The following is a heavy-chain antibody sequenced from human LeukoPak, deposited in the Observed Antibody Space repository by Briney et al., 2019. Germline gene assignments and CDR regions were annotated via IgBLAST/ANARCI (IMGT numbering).Heavy chain of an antibody. Sequence: SETLSLTCSVSGGPISSYYWSWIRQPAGKALEWIGRIYTCGSNNYNPSLKRRVTMSVDTFKNQFSLKLSSVTAADTAVYYCARRRVCSGGSCGAFDIWGQGKMVTVSS. CDR1: GGPISSYY. V-gene: IGHV4-4*07. J-gene: IGHJ3*02. D-gene: IGHD2-15*01. CDR2: IYTCGSN. CDR3: ARRRVCSGGSCGAFDI.